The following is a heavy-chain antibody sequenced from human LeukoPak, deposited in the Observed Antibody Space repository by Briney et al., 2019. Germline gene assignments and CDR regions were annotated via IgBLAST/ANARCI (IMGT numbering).Heavy chain of an antibody. D-gene: IGHD6-19*01. J-gene: IGHJ4*02. CDR2: IRYDGSNK. V-gene: IGHV3-30*02. Sequence: QPGGSLRLSCAASGFTFSSYGMHWVRQAPGKGLEWVAFIRYDGSNKYYADSVKGRFTISRDNSKNTLYLQMNSLRAEDTAVYYCARGRIAVAGNPDYWGQGTLVTVSS. CDR3: ARGRIAVAGNPDY. CDR1: GFTFSSYG.